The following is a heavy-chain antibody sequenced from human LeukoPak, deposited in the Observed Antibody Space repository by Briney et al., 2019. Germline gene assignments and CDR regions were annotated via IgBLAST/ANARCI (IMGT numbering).Heavy chain of an antibody. Sequence: SETVSLTCTVSGGYISSYYWRWMRQPAGQGLEWIGRIYASGSTKYNPSLKSRVTMSVDTSKNQFSLKLSSVTAADTAVYYCARAISNDDNSGYYYWGQGTLVTVSS. J-gene: IGHJ4*02. CDR1: GGYISSYY. D-gene: IGHD3-22*01. CDR3: ARAISNDDNSGYYY. CDR2: IYASGST. V-gene: IGHV4-4*07.